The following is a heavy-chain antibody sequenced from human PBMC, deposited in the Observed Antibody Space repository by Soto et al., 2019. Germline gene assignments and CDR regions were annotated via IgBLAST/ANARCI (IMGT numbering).Heavy chain of an antibody. CDR1: GGTFSSYT. V-gene: IGHV1-69*02. D-gene: IGHD3-10*01. J-gene: IGHJ4*02. CDR2: IIPILGIA. CDR3: AADMVRGAQFDY. Sequence: SVKVSCKASGGTFSSYTISWVRQAPGQGLEWMGRIIPILGIANYAQKFQGRVTITADKSTSTAYMELSSLRSEDTAVYYCAADMVRGAQFDYWGQGTLVTVSS.